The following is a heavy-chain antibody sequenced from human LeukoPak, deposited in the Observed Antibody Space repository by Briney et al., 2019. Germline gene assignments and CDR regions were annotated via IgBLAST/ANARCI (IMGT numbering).Heavy chain of an antibody. D-gene: IGHD6-6*01. V-gene: IGHV4-39*01. CDR3: ARASRGIAARTHFDY. CDR2: IYYSGST. J-gene: IGHJ4*02. CDR1: GGSISSSSYY. Sequence: TSSETLSLTCTVSGGSISSSSYYWGSIRQPPGKGLQWIGSIYYSGSTYYNPSLKSRFTISVDTSKNQFSLKLSSVTAADTAVYYCARASRGIAARTHFDYWGQGTLVTVSS.